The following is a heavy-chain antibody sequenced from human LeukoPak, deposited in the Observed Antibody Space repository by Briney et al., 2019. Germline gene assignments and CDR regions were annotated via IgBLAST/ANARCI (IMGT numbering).Heavy chain of an antibody. D-gene: IGHD2-15*01. CDR2: IGTAGDT. J-gene: IGHJ5*02. V-gene: IGHV3-13*01. Sequence: GGSLRLSCAAPGFTFSSYDMHWVRQATGKGLEWVSAIGTAGDTYYPGSVKGRFTISRENAKNSLYLQMNSLRAGDTAVYYCARGLRGGDWFDPWGQGTLVTVSS. CDR3: ARGLRGGDWFDP. CDR1: GFTFSSYD.